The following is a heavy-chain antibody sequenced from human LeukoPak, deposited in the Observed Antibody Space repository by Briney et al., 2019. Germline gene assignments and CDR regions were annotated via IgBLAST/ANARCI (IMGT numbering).Heavy chain of an antibody. CDR1: GYSFTSYW. Sequence: GESLKISCKGPGYSFTSYWIGWVRQMPGKGLGWMGIIYPGYSDTRYSPSFQGQVTISADKSINTAYPQWSSLKTSDTAMYYCATRSTHCSGGSCYPLGFDYWGQGTLVTASS. CDR2: IYPGYSDT. V-gene: IGHV5-51*01. D-gene: IGHD2-15*01. J-gene: IGHJ4*02. CDR3: ATRSTHCSGGSCYPLGFDY.